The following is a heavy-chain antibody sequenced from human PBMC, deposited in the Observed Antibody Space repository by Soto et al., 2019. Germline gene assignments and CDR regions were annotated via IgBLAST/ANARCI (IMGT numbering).Heavy chain of an antibody. D-gene: IGHD3-10*01. CDR1: GFTFSSYA. Sequence: EVQLLESGGGLVQPGGSLRLSCAASGFTFSSYAMSWVRQAPGKGLEWVSAISGSGGSPYYADSVTGRFTISRDNSKNKVDLQIDSLGPEDTAVYYCAKGGVRGVPSYFSMDVWGQGTTVTVSS. J-gene: IGHJ6*02. CDR3: AKGGVRGVPSYFSMDV. V-gene: IGHV3-23*01. CDR2: ISGSGGSP.